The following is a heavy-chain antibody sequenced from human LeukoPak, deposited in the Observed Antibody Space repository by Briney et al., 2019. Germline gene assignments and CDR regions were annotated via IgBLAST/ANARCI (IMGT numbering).Heavy chain of an antibody. CDR2: ISYDGSTK. CDR1: GFTFSSYG. V-gene: IGHV3-30*18. D-gene: IGHD2-21*01. J-gene: IGHJ4*02. Sequence: PGGSLRLSCAASGFTFSSYGMHWVRQAPDKGLECVAVISYDGSTKYYADSVKGRFTIYRDNSKNTLYLQMNSLRAEDTAVYYCANGIPGDDWGQGTLVTVSS. CDR3: ANGIPGDD.